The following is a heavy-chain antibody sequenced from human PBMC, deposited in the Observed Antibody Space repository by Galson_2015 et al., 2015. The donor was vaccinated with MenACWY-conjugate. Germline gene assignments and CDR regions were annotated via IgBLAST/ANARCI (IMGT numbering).Heavy chain of an antibody. Sequence: QSGAEVKKPGESLQISCKGSGYSFTSYWIGWVRQMPGKGLEWMGIIYPGDSDTRYSPSFQGQVTISADKSISTAYLQWSSLKASDTAMYYCARFTMVRGVPYYFDYWGQGTLVTVSS. CDR2: IYPGDSDT. CDR1: GYSFTSYW. J-gene: IGHJ4*02. D-gene: IGHD3-10*01. CDR3: ARFTMVRGVPYYFDY. V-gene: IGHV5-51*01.